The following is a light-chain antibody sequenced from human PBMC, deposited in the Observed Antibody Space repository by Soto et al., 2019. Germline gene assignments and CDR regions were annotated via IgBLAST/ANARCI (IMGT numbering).Light chain of an antibody. CDR3: AAWDDSLNGRV. Sequence: QSVLTQPPSASGTPGQRVTISCSGSNSNIGSNTVNWYQQLPGTAPKLLIYYDNLRPSGVPDRISGSKSGTSASLAISGLQSDDEADDDCAAWDDSLNGRVFGNGTKVTV. V-gene: IGLV1-44*01. J-gene: IGLJ1*01. CDR2: YDN. CDR1: NSNIGSNT.